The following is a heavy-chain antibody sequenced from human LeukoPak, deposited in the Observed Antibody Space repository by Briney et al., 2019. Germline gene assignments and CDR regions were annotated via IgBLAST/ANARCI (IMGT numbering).Heavy chain of an antibody. V-gene: IGHV4-4*02. CDR3: ARSRPDYGDYLYYYGMDV. J-gene: IGHJ6*02. D-gene: IGHD4-17*01. CDR2: GYHSGGT. Sequence: SETLSLTCAVSGASINNSNWWSWVRQPPGKGLEWIGEGYHSGGTNYNPSLKSRVTISVDKSNNQFSLKLTSVTAADTAVYYCARSRPDYGDYLYYYGMDVWGQGTTVTVSS. CDR1: GASINNSNW.